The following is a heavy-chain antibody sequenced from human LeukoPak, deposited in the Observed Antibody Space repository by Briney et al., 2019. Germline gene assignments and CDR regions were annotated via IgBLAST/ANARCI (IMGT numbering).Heavy chain of an antibody. CDR3: AKDRVTTVTLFDY. V-gene: IGHV4-34*01. D-gene: IGHD4-17*01. CDR2: INHSGST. J-gene: IGHJ4*02. Sequence: SETLSLTCAVYGGSFSGYYWSWIRQPPGKGLEWIGEINHSGSTNYNPSLKSRVTISVDTSKNQFSLKLSSVTAEDTAVYYCAKDRVTTVTLFDYWGQGTLVTVSS. CDR1: GGSFSGYY.